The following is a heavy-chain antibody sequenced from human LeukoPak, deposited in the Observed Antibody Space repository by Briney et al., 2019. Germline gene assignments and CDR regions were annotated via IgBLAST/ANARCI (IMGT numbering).Heavy chain of an antibody. CDR1: GFSFSGSA. J-gene: IGHJ4*02. CDR2: IRSKANSYAT. Sequence: GGSLRLSCAASGFSFSGSAIHWVRQASGKGLEWVGQIRSKANSYATVYAASVKGRFTISRDDSKNKAYLQMNSLKTEDTAVYYCTTDPPYDGSDYPGDYWGQGTLVTVSS. CDR3: TTDPPYDGSDYPGDY. D-gene: IGHD3-22*01. V-gene: IGHV3-73*01.